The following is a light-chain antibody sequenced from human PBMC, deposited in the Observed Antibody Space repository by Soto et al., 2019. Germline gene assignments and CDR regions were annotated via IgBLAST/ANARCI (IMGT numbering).Light chain of an antibody. V-gene: IGLV1-40*01. CDR3: QSYDSSLSGLV. CDR1: SSNIGADYY. J-gene: IGLJ1*01. Sequence: QSVLTQPPSVSGSPGQRVTISCTGSSSNIGADYYVHWYHQLPGTAPKLLIYDNSNRPSGVPDRFSGSKSGTSASLAITGLQPEDEDDYYCQSYDSSLSGLVFGTGTKVTVL. CDR2: DNS.